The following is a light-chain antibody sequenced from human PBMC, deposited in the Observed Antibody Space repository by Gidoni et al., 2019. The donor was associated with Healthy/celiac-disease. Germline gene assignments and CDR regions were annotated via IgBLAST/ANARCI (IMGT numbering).Light chain of an antibody. CDR2: EVS. CDR1: SSDVGGYNY. Sequence: QSALTQPASVTGYPGPSIPISCTGNSSDVGGYNYVSWYQQHPGKAPKLMIYEVSNRPSGVSNRFSGSKSGNTASLTISGLQAEDEADYYCSSYTSSSTNVVFGGGTKLTVL. V-gene: IGLV2-14*01. CDR3: SSYTSSSTNVV. J-gene: IGLJ2*01.